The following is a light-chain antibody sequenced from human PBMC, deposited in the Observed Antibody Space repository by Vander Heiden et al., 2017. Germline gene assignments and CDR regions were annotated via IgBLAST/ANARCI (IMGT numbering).Light chain of an antibody. V-gene: IGKV2-28*01. CDR3: MQDLQTWT. Sequence: DIVVPQSPLSLPVTPGEPASISCRSSQSLLHSNGYNYLDWFLQKPGQSPQLLIYLGSNRASGVPDRFSGSGSGTDFTLKISKVEAEDVGVYYCMQDLQTWTFGQGTKVEIK. CDR1: QSLLHSNGYNY. CDR2: LGS. J-gene: IGKJ1*01.